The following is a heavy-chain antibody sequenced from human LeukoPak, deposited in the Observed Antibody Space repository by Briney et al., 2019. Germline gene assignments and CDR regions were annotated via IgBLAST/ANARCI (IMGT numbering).Heavy chain of an antibody. J-gene: IGHJ4*02. CDR1: GLTFSNYW. Sequence: QSGGSLRLSCLVSGLTFSNYWMIWVRQAPGKGLESVAIVNEDGSAKYYLDSVKGRFTISRDNARNSLYLEMNSLRAEDTAVYYCARDYWRSIDHWGQGTLVTVSS. CDR2: VNEDGSAK. CDR3: ARDYWRSIDH. D-gene: IGHD1-1*01. V-gene: IGHV3-7*01.